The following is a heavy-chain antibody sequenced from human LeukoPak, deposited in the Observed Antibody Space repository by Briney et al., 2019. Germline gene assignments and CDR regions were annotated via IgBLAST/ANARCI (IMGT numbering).Heavy chain of an antibody. D-gene: IGHD2-2*01. CDR1: GGSISSYY. Sequence: SETLSLTCTVSGGSISSYYWSWIRQPAGKGLEWIGRIYTSGSTNYNPSLKSRVTMSVDTSKNQFSLKLSSVTAADTAVYYCARDGSVWYQLPSGLERLYAFDIWGQGTMVTVSS. V-gene: IGHV4-4*07. CDR2: IYTSGST. CDR3: ARDGSVWYQLPSGLERLYAFDI. J-gene: IGHJ3*02.